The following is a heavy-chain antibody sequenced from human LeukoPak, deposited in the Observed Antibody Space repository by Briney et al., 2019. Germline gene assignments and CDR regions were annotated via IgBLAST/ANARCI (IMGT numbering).Heavy chain of an antibody. CDR1: GFTFSNFA. Sequence: GGSLRLSCAASGFTFSNFALNWVRQAPGKGLVWVSRINRDGSITSYADSVKGRFTIPRDNAKNTLFLQMNSLRAEDTAVYYCARDDDSSGSYWGQGTLVTVSS. D-gene: IGHD3-22*01. CDR2: INRDGSIT. J-gene: IGHJ4*02. CDR3: ARDDDSSGSY. V-gene: IGHV3-74*01.